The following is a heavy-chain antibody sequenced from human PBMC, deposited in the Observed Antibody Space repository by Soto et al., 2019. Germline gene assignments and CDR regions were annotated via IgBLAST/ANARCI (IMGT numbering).Heavy chain of an antibody. CDR2: ITGSGSGGIT. CDR3: AKDRYDSSVHYFDY. V-gene: IGHV3-23*01. D-gene: IGHD3-22*01. Sequence: PGGSLRLSCAASGFTFSSYAMSWVRQAPGKGLEWVSAITGSGSGGITYYADSVKGRFTISRDNSKNTLYLQMNSLRAEDTAVYYCAKDRYDSSVHYFDYWGQGTLVTVSS. J-gene: IGHJ4*02. CDR1: GFTFSSYA.